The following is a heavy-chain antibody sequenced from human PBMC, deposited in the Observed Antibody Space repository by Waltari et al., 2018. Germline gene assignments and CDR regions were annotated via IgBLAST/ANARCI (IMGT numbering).Heavy chain of an antibody. CDR3: VRDRGGFSHFDWFLSI. Sequence: QVQLHESGPGVVKHSETLSLTCTVSDASVTGHHLGWIRQPPGKGLEWIGYLYYTGRVNYNPSVSGRLTLSVDTSRNQFSLNLRSVTAADTAIYYCVRDRGGFSHFDWFLSIWSQGKMVTVSS. D-gene: IGHD3-9*01. CDR2: LYYTGRV. CDR1: DASVTGHH. J-gene: IGHJ3*02. V-gene: IGHV4-59*02.